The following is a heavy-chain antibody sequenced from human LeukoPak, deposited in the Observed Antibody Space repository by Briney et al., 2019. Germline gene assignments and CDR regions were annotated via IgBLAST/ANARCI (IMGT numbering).Heavy chain of an antibody. V-gene: IGHV4-34*01. D-gene: IGHD5-18*01. CDR3: ARARYSYGYYFDY. CDR2: INHSGST. J-gene: IGHJ4*02. CDR1: GGSFSGYF. Sequence: SETLSLTCAVYGGSFSGYFWSWIRQPPGKGLEWIGEINHSGSTNYNPSLKSRVTISVDTSKNQFSLKLSSVTAADTAVYYCARARYSYGYYFDYWGQGTLVTVSS.